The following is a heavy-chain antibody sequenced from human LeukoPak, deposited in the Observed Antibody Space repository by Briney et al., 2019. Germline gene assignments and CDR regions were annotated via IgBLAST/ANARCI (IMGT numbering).Heavy chain of an antibody. CDR1: GGSISSYY. Sequence: SETLSLTCTVSGGSISSYYWSWIRQPPGKGLEWIGYIYYSGSTNYNPSLKSRVTISVDTSKNQFSLKLSSVTAADTAVYYCAREARTYWFDPWGQGTLVTVSS. V-gene: IGHV4-59*12. J-gene: IGHJ5*02. D-gene: IGHD3/OR15-3a*01. CDR2: IYYSGST. CDR3: AREARTYWFDP.